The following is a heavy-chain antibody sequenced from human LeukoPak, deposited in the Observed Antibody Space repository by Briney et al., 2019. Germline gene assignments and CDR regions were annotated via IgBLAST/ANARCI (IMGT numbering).Heavy chain of an antibody. J-gene: IGHJ4*02. CDR1: GFTFSSYD. CDR2: ISASDNII. Sequence: GGSLRLSCAASGFTFSSYDMNWVRQAPGKGLEWVSYISASDNIIYYADSVKGRFTISRDSAKNSLYLQMNSLRAEDTALYYCARDGGWGLYFDYWGQGTLVTVSS. CDR3: ARDGGWGLYFDY. D-gene: IGHD6-19*01. V-gene: IGHV3-48*03.